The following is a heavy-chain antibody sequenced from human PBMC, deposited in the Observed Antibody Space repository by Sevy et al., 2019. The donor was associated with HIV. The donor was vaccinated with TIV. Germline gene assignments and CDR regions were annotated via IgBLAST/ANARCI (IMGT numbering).Heavy chain of an antibody. D-gene: IGHD6-13*01. J-gene: IGHJ6*03. V-gene: IGHV5-10-1*01. CDR2: IDPSDSYT. Sequence: GESLKISCKGSGYSFTSYWISWVRQMPGKGLEWMGRIDPSDSYTNYSPSFQGHVTISADKSISTAYLQWSSLKASDTAMYYCARRVGIAAAGDYYYYMDVWGKGTTVTVSS. CDR3: ARRVGIAAAGDYYYYMDV. CDR1: GYSFTSYW.